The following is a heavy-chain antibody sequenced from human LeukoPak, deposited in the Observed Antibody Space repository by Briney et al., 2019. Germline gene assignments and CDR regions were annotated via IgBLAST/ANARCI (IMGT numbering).Heavy chain of an antibody. V-gene: IGHV4-31*03. CDR2: IYYSGST. J-gene: IGHJ4*02. D-gene: IGHD6-19*01. CDR3: ARARGSGWSCD. Sequence: SETLSLTCTVSGGSISRSGYYWSWIRQHPGKGLEWIGYIYYSGSTYYNPSLKSRVTISVDTSKNQFSLKLSSVTAADTAVYYCARARGSGWSCDWGQGTLVTVSS. CDR1: GGSISRSGYY.